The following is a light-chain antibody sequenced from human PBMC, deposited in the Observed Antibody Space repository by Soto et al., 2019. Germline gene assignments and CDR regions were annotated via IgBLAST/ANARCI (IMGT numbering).Light chain of an antibody. CDR1: QSISSY. J-gene: IGKJ5*01. V-gene: IGKV1-39*01. Sequence: DIQMTQSPSSLSASVGDRVTITCRASQSISSYLNWYQQKPGKAPKLLIYAASSLQSGVPSRFSGSGSGTDFTLTINSLQAEDFATYYCQQYDSLPLTFGQGTRLEIK. CDR3: QQYDSLPLT. CDR2: AAS.